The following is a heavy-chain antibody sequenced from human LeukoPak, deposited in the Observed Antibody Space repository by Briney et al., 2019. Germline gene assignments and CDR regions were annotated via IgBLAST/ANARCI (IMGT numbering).Heavy chain of an antibody. CDR1: VYTLTIYD. CDR2: MNPNRGST. J-gene: IGHJ5*02. V-gene: IGHV1-8*01. Sequence: ASVKVSCKSSVYTLTIYDIHAVRQATGRGLECMGWMNPNRGSTDYAQKFQGRVTITRNTSITTAYRELSSRTSEDTAVYVCARSDANRFDPWGQGTKATASS. CDR3: ARSDANRFDP.